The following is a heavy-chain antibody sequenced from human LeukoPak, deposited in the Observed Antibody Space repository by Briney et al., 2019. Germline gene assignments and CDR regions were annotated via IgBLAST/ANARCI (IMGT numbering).Heavy chain of an antibody. CDR1: GFTVSSNY. J-gene: IGHJ6*02. D-gene: IGHD3-10*01. Sequence: GGSLRLSCAASGFTVSSNYMSWVRQAPGKGLEWVSVIYSGGSTYYADSVKGRFTISRDNSKNTLYLQMNSLRAEDTAVYYCARDSGMLRGPASPGYYYYGMDVWGQGTTVTVSS. V-gene: IGHV3-53*01. CDR3: ARDSGMLRGPASPGYYYYGMDV. CDR2: IYSGGST.